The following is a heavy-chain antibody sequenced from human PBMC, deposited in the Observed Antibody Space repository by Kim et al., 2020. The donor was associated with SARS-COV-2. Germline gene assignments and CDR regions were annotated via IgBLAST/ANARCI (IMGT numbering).Heavy chain of an antibody. Sequence: GGSLRLSCEASGFTFGDYVMDWVRQAPGKGLEWVSGISWNGNNIAYADSVKGRFTISRDNAKNSLYLQMNSLRPEDTALYYCAKGNAGYTSGWYGHWGQGPLVTVPS. CDR3: AKGNAGYTSGWYGH. J-gene: IGHJ4*02. CDR1: GFTFGDYV. CDR2: ISWNGNNI. D-gene: IGHD6-19*01. V-gene: IGHV3-9*01.